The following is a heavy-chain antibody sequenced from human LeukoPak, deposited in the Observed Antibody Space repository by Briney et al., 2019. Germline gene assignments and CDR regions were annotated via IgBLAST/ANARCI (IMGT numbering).Heavy chain of an antibody. V-gene: IGHV3-73*01. J-gene: IGHJ4*02. Sequence: PGGSLRLPCAASGFTFSGSAMHWVRQASGKGLEWVGHIGNKVSNYATEYAASLRGGFTISRDDSKYTAYLQVNSLKTEDTAVYYCAGNYDSWTGLNYWGQGTLVTVSS. CDR1: GFTFSGSA. CDR3: AGNYDSWTGLNY. D-gene: IGHD3-3*01. CDR2: IGNKVSNYAT.